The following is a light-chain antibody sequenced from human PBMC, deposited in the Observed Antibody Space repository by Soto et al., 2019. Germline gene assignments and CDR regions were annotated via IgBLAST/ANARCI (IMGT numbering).Light chain of an antibody. V-gene: IGKV3-20*01. J-gene: IGKJ1*01. CDR3: QQYGRSPWT. CDR2: GAS. Sequence: EMVLTQSPGTLSLSPWERATLSCRAMQSVSSSNLAWYQQKPGQAPRLLIYGASTRATGIPDRFSGSGSGTDFTLTISRLEPEDFAVYYCQQYGRSPWTFGQGTKVEIK. CDR1: QSVSSSN.